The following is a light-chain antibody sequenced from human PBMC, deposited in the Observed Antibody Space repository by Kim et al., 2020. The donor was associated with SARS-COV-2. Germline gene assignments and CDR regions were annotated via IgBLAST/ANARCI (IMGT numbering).Light chain of an antibody. Sequence: SACVGDRGTISCRASQDIGNDLAWYQQKPGRVPRLLISVTSTLHSGVPSRFSGSGSGRDFTLTISSLQSEDAATYYCQKCDSAPLTFGGGTKVEI. CDR2: VTS. V-gene: IGKV1-27*01. CDR1: QDIGND. J-gene: IGKJ4*01. CDR3: QKCDSAPLT.